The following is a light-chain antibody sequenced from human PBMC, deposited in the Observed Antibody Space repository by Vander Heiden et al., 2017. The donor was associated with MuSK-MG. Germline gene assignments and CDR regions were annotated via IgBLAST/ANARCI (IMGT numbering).Light chain of an antibody. Sequence: DIVMTPSPLSLPVPPGEPASIPCRSSQSLLHSNGYNHLDWYLQKRGQSPQRLIYLGSKRAYGVPDRFSGSGSVTDFTLKSSRGEDEDVGVYYVMRALPTLTFGQGTRLEIK. CDR3: MRALPTLT. V-gene: IGKV2-28*01. J-gene: IGKJ5*01. CDR1: QSLLHSNGYNH. CDR2: LGS.